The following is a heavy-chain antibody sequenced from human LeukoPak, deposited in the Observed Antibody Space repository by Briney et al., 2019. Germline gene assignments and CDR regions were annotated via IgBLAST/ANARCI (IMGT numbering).Heavy chain of an antibody. CDR1: GFTFDDYA. CDR3: AKDTPYDSSQGAFDI. D-gene: IGHD3-22*01. J-gene: IGHJ3*02. Sequence: GGSLRLSCAASGFTFDDYAMHWVRQAPGKGLEWVSGISWNSGSIDYADSVKGRFTISRDNAKNSLYLQMNSLRAEDTALYYCAKDTPYDSSQGAFDIWGQGTMVTVSS. CDR2: ISWNSGSI. V-gene: IGHV3-9*01.